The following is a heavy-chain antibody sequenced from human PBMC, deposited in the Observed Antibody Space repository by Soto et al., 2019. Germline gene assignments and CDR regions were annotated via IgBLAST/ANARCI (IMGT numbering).Heavy chain of an antibody. CDR1: GFTFSSYG. Sequence: QVQLVESGGGVVQPGRSLRLSCAASGFTFSSYGMHWVRQAPGKGLEWVAGIWFYGSNKFYADSVKGRFTISRDNSKNTVSLQMNSLRDEDTAAYYCATTGPYWGQGTLVTVSS. J-gene: IGHJ4*02. CDR2: IWFYGSNK. CDR3: ATTGPY. V-gene: IGHV3-33*01.